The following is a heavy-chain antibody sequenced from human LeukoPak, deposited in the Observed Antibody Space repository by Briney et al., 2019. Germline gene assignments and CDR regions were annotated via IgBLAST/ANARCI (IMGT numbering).Heavy chain of an antibody. CDR3: ARDSSKIAVASTFDY. V-gene: IGHV1-18*01. J-gene: IGHJ4*02. D-gene: IGHD6-19*01. CDR2: ISAYSGNT. CDR1: GYTFTSYG. Sequence: GSSVKVSCKASGYTFTSYGISWVRQAPGQGLEWMGWISAYSGNTNYAQKLQGRVTMTTDTSTSTAYMELRSLRSDDTAVYYCARDSSKIAVASTFDYWGQGTLVTVSS.